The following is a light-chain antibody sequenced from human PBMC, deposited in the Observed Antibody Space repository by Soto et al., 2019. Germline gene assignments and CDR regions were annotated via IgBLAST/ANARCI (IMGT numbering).Light chain of an antibody. CDR3: CSDTTSNTRQIV. Sequence: QSALTQPASVSGSPGQSITISCTGTSSDVGGYNYVSWYQQLPGKAPKFMIYDVSNRPSGVSNRFSGSKSGNTASLTISGLQAEDEAEYYCCSDTTSNTRQIVFGTGTKLTVL. J-gene: IGLJ1*01. CDR2: DVS. CDR1: SSDVGGYNY. V-gene: IGLV2-14*01.